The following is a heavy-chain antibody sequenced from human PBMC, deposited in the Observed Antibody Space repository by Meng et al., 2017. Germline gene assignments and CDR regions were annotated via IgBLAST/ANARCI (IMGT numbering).Heavy chain of an antibody. CDR2: IWYDGSNK. J-gene: IGHJ6*02. Sequence: GGSLRLSCAASGFTFSSYGMHWVRQAPGQGLEWVAVIWYDGSNKYYADSVKGRFTISRDNSKNTLYLQMNSLRAEDTAVYYCAKGGLSSGWYDVFYYYYYGMDVWGQGTTVTVSS. D-gene: IGHD6-19*01. CDR1: GFTFSSYG. V-gene: IGHV3-33*06. CDR3: AKGGLSSGWYDVFYYYYYGMDV.